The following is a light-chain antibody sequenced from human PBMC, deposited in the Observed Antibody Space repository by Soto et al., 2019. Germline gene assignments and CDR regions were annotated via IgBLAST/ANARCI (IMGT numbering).Light chain of an antibody. CDR3: QQSSSAPFN. CDR1: QTINTS. J-gene: IGKJ2*01. CDR2: AAY. Sequence: DIQMTQSPSSLAASVGDRVTITCRTSQTINTSLNWYQQQPGKAPKLLIYAAYNLQSGVPSRVSGSGSGTEFTIPITSLQQEDFAAYFCQQSSSAPFNFGPGTQLQIK. V-gene: IGKV1-39*01.